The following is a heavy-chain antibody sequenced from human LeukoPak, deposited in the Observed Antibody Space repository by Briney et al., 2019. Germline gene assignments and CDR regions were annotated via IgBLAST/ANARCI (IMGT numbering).Heavy chain of an antibody. CDR2: INHSGST. CDR3: ARRHYYGSGSYDY. Sequence: SETLSLTCAVYGGSFSGYYWSWIRQPPGKGLEWIGEINHSGSTNYNPSLKSRVTISVDTSKNQFSLKLSSVTAADTAAYYCARRHYYGSGSYDYWGQGTLVTVSS. J-gene: IGHJ4*02. D-gene: IGHD3-10*01. V-gene: IGHV4-34*01. CDR1: GGSFSGYY.